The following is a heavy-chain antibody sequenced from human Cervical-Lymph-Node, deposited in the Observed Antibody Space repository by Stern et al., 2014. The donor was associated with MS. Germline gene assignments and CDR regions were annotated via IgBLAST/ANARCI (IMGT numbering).Heavy chain of an antibody. J-gene: IGHJ4*02. CDR3: ASHELRFLEWLSPFDY. CDR1: GYTFTSYG. CDR2: ISAYNGNT. D-gene: IGHD3-3*01. V-gene: IGHV1-18*01. Sequence: VQLVESGAEVKKPGASVKVSCKASGYTFTSYGISWVRQAPGQGLEWMGWISAYNGNTNYAQKLQGRVTMTTDTSTSTAYMELRSLRSDDTAVYYCASHELRFLEWLSPFDYWGQGTLVTVSS.